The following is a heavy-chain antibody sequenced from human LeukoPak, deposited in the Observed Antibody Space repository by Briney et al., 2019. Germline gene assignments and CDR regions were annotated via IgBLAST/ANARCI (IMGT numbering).Heavy chain of an antibody. J-gene: IGHJ3*02. CDR2: IYYSGST. D-gene: IGHD3-9*01. CDR3: ARDPYYDTLTGHLILGAFDI. Sequence: PSETLSLTCTVSGGSISSYYWSWIRQPPGKGLEWIGYIYYSGSTNYTPSLKSRVTMSVDTSKNQFSLKLRSVTAADTAVYYCARDPYYDTLTGHLILGAFDIWGQGTMVTVSS. CDR1: GGSISSYY. V-gene: IGHV4-59*12.